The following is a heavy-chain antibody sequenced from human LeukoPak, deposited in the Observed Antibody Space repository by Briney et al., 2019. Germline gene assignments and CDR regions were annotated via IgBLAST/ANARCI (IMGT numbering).Heavy chain of an antibody. CDR3: ATGGGVAGRRRYYFDY. CDR2: ISGSGGST. J-gene: IGHJ4*02. Sequence: GGSLRLSCAASGFTFSSYAMSWVRQAPGKGLEWVSAISGSGGSTYYADSVKGRFTISRDNSKNTLYLQMNSLRAEDTAVYYCATGGGVAGRRRYYFDYWGQGTLVTVSS. D-gene: IGHD6-19*01. CDR1: GFTFSSYA. V-gene: IGHV3-23*01.